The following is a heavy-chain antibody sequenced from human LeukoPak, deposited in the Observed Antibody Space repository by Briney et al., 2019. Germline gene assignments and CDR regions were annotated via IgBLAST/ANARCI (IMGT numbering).Heavy chain of an antibody. CDR1: GFTFRSYA. CDR3: AKVRVGATIDD. V-gene: IGHV3-23*01. Sequence: GGSLRLFCVASGFTFRSYAMNWVRQAPGQGLQWVSGISESGVGSNYADSVKGRFTTSRDNSKNTPYLQMNSLRAEDTAVYYCAKVRVGATIDDWGQGTLVSVSS. D-gene: IGHD1-26*01. CDR2: ISESGVGS. J-gene: IGHJ4*02.